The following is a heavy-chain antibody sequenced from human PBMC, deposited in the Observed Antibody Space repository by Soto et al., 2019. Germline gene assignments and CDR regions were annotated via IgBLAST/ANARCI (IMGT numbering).Heavy chain of an antibody. D-gene: IGHD2-15*01. CDR2: ISGSGGST. CDR1: GFTFSSYA. CDR3: AKDARYCSGGSCYGYYYYMDV. Sequence: EVQLLESGGGLVQPGGSLRLSCAASGFTFSSYAMSWVRQAPGKGLEWVSAISGSGGSTYYADSVKGRFTISRDNAKKKLYLQMNSLRAEDTAVYYCAKDARYCSGGSCYGYYYYMDVWGKGTTVTVSS. V-gene: IGHV3-23*01. J-gene: IGHJ6*03.